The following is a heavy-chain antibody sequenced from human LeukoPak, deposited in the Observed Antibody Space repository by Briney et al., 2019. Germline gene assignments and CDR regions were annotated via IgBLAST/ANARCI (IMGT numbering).Heavy chain of an antibody. CDR1: GFAFSTNY. D-gene: IGHD1-26*01. Sequence: GGSLRLSCAASGFAFSTNYLSWVRQAPGKGLEWVSVIYSDGSTYYTDSVKGRFTISRDNSKNTLYLQMNSLRPEDTAVYYCARDQRSESYYPWGWFDPWGQGTLVTVSS. CDR3: ARDQRSESYYPWGWFDP. CDR2: IYSDGST. J-gene: IGHJ5*02. V-gene: IGHV3-66*02.